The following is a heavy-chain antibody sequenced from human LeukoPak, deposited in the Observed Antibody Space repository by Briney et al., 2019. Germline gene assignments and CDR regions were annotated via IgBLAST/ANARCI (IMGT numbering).Heavy chain of an antibody. CDR2: IKSKTDGGTT. J-gene: IGHJ4*02. D-gene: IGHD6-13*01. CDR1: GFTFSNAW. V-gene: IGHV3-15*01. CDR3: SRQQLVFDD. Sequence: GGSLRLSCATSGFTFSNAWMSWVRQAPGKGLEWVGHIKSKTDGGTTDYAAPVKGRFTISRDDSKNTLYLQLNSLKTEDTAVYFCSRQQLVFDDWGQGTLVTVSS.